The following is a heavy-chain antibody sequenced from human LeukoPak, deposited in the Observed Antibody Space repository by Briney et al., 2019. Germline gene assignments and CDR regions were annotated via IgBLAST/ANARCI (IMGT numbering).Heavy chain of an antibody. CDR3: ARRPGPNYYDSSGYYYLDAFDI. D-gene: IGHD3-22*01. CDR1: GGTFSSYA. J-gene: IGHJ3*02. V-gene: IGHV1-69*04. Sequence: ASVKVSCKASGGTFSSYAISWVRQAPGQGLEWMGRIIPILGIANYAQKFQGRVTITADKSTSTAYMELSSLRSEDTAVYYCARRPGPNYYDSSGYYYLDAFDIWGQGTMVTVSS. CDR2: IIPILGIA.